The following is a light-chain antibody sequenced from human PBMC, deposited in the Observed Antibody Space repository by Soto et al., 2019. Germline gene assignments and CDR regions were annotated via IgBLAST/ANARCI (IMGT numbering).Light chain of an antibody. CDR2: KAS. V-gene: IGKV1-5*03. CDR1: QSISSW. Sequence: DIQMTQSPSTLSASIGDRVTITCRASQSISSWLAWYQQTPGRAPKLLIYKASSLESGVPSRFSGSGSGTEITLTISSLQPDDFATYYCQQYNSYSTWTFGQGTKVEIK. J-gene: IGKJ1*01. CDR3: QQYNSYSTWT.